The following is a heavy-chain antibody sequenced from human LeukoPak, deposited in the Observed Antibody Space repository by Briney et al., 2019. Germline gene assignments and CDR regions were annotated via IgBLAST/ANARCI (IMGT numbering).Heavy chain of an antibody. D-gene: IGHD3-3*01. Sequence: GGSLRLSCAASGFTFSSYSMNWVRQAPVKGLEWVSAITGSGGSTYYADSVKGRFAISRDNSKNTLYLQLNSLRAEDTAVYYCAKDRDYAFWSAYYYWGQGTLVTVPS. CDR2: ITGSGGST. J-gene: IGHJ4*02. V-gene: IGHV3-23*01. CDR1: GFTFSSYS. CDR3: AKDRDYAFWSAYYY.